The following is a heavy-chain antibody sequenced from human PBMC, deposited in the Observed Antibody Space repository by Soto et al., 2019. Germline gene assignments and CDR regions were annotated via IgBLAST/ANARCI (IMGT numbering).Heavy chain of an antibody. Sequence: QVQLVESGGGVVQPGRSLRLSCAASGFTFSTYAMHWVRQAPGKGLEWVALISYEGINQYYVDSVKGRFTISRDNSKNTLYLQMNSLGADDTAVYYCARPSYGSGPSHYYYGMDVWGQGTTVTVSS. CDR1: GFTFSTYA. J-gene: IGHJ6*02. D-gene: IGHD3-10*01. V-gene: IGHV3-30*03. CDR3: ARPSYGSGPSHYYYGMDV. CDR2: ISYEGINQ.